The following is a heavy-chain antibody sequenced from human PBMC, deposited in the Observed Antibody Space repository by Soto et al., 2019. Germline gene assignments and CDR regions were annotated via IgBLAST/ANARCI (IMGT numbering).Heavy chain of an antibody. CDR3: ARGVDYDFWSGYYMAADNWFDP. J-gene: IGHJ5*02. CDR2: IYYSGST. D-gene: IGHD3-3*01. CDR1: GGSISSCSYY. Sequence: SETLSLTCTVSGGSISSCSYYWGWIRQPPGKGLEWIGSIYYSGSTYYNPSLKSRVTISVDTSKNQFSLKLSSVTAADTAVYYCARGVDYDFWSGYYMAADNWFDPWGQGTLVTVSS. V-gene: IGHV4-39*01.